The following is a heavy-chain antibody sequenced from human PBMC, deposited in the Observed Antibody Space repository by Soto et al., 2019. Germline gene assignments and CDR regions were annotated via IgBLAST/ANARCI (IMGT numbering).Heavy chain of an antibody. J-gene: IGHJ5*01. CDR3: AKDHAREQFVRGENWFDS. D-gene: IGHD6-6*01. Sequence: QLLESGGGLVQPGASLRLSCVASGFTFTNYAMSWVRQAPGKGLEWGSTISGSGVRTYYADSVKGRFTISRDNSQNTLELQMDSLRAEDTAIYYCAKDHAREQFVRGENWFDSWGQGALVTVSS. V-gene: IGHV3-23*01. CDR1: GFTFTNYA. CDR2: ISGSGVRT.